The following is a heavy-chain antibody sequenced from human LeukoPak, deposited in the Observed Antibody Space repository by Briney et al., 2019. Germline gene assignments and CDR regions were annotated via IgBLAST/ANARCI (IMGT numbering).Heavy chain of an antibody. CDR1: GFTFKNYA. Sequence: GGSLRLSCAASGFTFKNYAMSWVRQAPGKGLEWVSGINSGGHPYYADSVKGRFTISRDNSKNTVSLQMNSLRAEDTAVYYCAKDDSMTLDHFDYWGQGALVTVSS. D-gene: IGHD4-11*01. CDR2: INSGGHP. V-gene: IGHV3-23*01. J-gene: IGHJ4*02. CDR3: AKDDSMTLDHFDY.